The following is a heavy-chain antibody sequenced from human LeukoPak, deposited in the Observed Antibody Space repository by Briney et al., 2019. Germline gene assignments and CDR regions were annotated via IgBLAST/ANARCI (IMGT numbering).Heavy chain of an antibody. J-gene: IGHJ4*02. CDR2: INPRGGST. D-gene: IGHD3-22*01. V-gene: IGHV1-46*01. CDR3: ARDRSKTYYYDASGYYVDSFDY. Sequence: ASVKVSCKTSAYTFTSYYMHWVRQAPGQGLEWMGIINPRGGSTSYAQKFQGRVTMTRDTSTNTVYMGLSSLRSEDTAVYYCARDRSKTYYYDASGYYVDSFDYWGQGTLVTVSS. CDR1: AYTFTSYY.